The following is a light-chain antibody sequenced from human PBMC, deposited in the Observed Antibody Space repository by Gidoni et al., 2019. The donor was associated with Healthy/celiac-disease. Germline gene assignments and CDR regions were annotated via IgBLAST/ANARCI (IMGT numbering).Light chain of an antibody. V-gene: IGKV3-20*01. CDR3: QQYGSSPRT. Sequence: EIELTQSPGTLSLSPGERATLSCRASQSVSSIYLAWYQQKPGQAPRLLIYGASSRTTGIPDRFSGSGSGTDFTLTISRLEPEDFAVYYCQQYGSSPRTFGQXTKVEIK. J-gene: IGKJ1*01. CDR2: GAS. CDR1: QSVSSIY.